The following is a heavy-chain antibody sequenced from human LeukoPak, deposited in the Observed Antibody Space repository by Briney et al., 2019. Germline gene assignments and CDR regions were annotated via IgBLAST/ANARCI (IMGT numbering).Heavy chain of an antibody. J-gene: IGHJ4*02. D-gene: IGHD5-18*01. CDR3: AKDTARGYTYGPDY. CDR1: GFTFSSYG. V-gene: IGHV3-33*06. CDR2: IWYDGSNK. Sequence: PGGSLRLSCAASGFTFSSYGMHWVRQAPGKGLEWVAVIWYDGSNKYYADSVKGRFTISRDNSKNTLYLQMNSLRAEDTAVYYCAKDTARGYTYGPDYWGQGTLLTVSS.